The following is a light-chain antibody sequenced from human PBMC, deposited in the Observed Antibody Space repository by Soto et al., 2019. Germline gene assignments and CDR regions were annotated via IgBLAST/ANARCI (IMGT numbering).Light chain of an antibody. J-gene: IGKJ4*01. CDR2: AAT. Sequence: DIQMTQSPSSMSASVGDRVTITCRATQGISNWLAWYQQKPGQAPKLLIYAATSLQDGVPLRFSGSGSGADFTLTISALQPEDFATYYCQQANSLPLTFGGGTKVEIK. V-gene: IGKV1-12*01. CDR3: QQANSLPLT. CDR1: QGISNW.